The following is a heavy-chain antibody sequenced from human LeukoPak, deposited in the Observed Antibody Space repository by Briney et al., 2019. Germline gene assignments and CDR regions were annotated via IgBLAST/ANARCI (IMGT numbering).Heavy chain of an antibody. D-gene: IGHD3-10*01. CDR3: ARDPYYGPKKEYYYYGMDV. V-gene: IGHV3-33*01. CDR2: IWYDGSNK. J-gene: IGHJ6*02. Sequence: PGGSLRLSCAASGFTFSSYGMHWVRQAPGKGLGWVAVIWYDGSNKYYADSVKGRFTISRDNSKNTLYLQMNSLRAEDTAVYYCARDPYYGPKKEYYYYGMDVWGQGTTVTVSS. CDR1: GFTFSSYG.